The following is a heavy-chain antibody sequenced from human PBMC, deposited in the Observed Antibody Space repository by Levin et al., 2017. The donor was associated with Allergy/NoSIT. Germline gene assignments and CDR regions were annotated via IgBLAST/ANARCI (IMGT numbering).Heavy chain of an antibody. CDR3: ARGHYDLVRGVIMTFDY. Sequence: GESLKISCKASGYTFTGYYMHWVRQAPGQGLEWMGWINPNSGGTNYAQKFQGRVTMTRDTSISTAYMELSRLRSDDTAVYYCARGHYDLVRGVIMTFDYWGQGTLVTVSS. J-gene: IGHJ4*02. CDR2: INPNSGGT. CDR1: GYTFTGYY. D-gene: IGHD3-10*01. V-gene: IGHV1-2*02.